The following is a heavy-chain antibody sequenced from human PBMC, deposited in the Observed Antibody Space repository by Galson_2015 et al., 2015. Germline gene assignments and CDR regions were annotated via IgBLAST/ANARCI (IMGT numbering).Heavy chain of an antibody. J-gene: IGHJ5*02. CDR1: GGSISSYY. V-gene: IGHV4-59*01. CDR2: IYYSGST. D-gene: IGHD3-16*01. CDR3: ARAWGGFGPIRDYNWFDP. Sequence: ETLSLTCTVSGGSISSYYWSWIRQPPGKGLEWIGYIYYSGSTNYNPSLKSRVTISVDTSKNQFSLKLSSVTAADTAVYYCARAWGGFGPIRDYNWFDPWGQGTLVTVSS.